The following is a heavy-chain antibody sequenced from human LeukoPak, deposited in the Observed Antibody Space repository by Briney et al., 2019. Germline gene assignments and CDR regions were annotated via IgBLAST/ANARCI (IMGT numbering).Heavy chain of an antibody. CDR3: ARVGRSPTRWELLGFDY. D-gene: IGHD1-26*01. CDR2: ISSSSSTI. J-gene: IGHJ4*02. CDR1: GFTFSSYS. V-gene: IGHV3-48*01. Sequence: GGSLRLSCAASGFTFSSYSMNWVRQAAGKGLEWVSYISSSSSTIYYADSVKGRFTISRDNAKNSLYLQMNSLRAEDTAVYYCARVGRSPTRWELLGFDYWGQGTLVTVSS.